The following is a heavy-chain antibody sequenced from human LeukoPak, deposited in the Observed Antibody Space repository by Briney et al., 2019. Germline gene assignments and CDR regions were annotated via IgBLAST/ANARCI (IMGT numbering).Heavy chain of an antibody. CDR2: VDSGGSSP. CDR3: ARDGYRAAAYYGMDV. V-gene: IGHV3-74*01. Sequence: GGSLRLSCAASGFTFSAYWMHWVRQAPGKGLVWVSRVDSGGSSPSYADSVKGRFTISRDNAKNTLYLQMNSLRAEDTAVYYCARDGYRAAAYYGMDVWGQGTTVTVSS. J-gene: IGHJ6*02. CDR1: GFTFSAYW. D-gene: IGHD6-13*01.